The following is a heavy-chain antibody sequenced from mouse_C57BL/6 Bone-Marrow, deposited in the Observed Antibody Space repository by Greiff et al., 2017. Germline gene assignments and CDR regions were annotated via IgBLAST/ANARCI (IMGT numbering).Heavy chain of an antibody. Sequence: VQLQQPGPELVKPGASVKISCKASGYSFTGYWMNWVKQRHGQGLEWIGEINPSYGTPSYNQKFKGKATLPVDQSSSTAYMQLTRLTSQDSAVYYGAREGVVRWDDYWGQGTTVTVSA. D-gene: IGHD1-1*01. J-gene: IGHJ2*01. CDR3: AREGVVRWDDY. CDR1: GYSFTGYW. CDR2: INPSYGTP. V-gene: IGHV1-39*01.